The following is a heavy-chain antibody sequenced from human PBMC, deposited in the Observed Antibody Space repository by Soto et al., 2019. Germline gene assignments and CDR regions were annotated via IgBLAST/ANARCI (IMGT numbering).Heavy chain of an antibody. D-gene: IGHD3-22*01. Sequence: QVQLVESGGGVVQPGRSLRLSCAASGFTFRSYPMHWVRQVPGRGLEWVALISYDGNNKNYADSVKGRFTISRDNSKNTLSLQMNSLRAEDTAVYYCATANDQYDDSNYYIVFEFWGQGTRVTVSS. J-gene: IGHJ4*02. CDR2: ISYDGNNK. CDR3: ATANDQYDDSNYYIVFEF. V-gene: IGHV3-30-3*01. CDR1: GFTFRSYP.